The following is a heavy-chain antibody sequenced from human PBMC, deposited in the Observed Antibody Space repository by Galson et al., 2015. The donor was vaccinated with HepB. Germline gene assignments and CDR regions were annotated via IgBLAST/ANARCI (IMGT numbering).Heavy chain of an antibody. Sequence: SLRLSCAASGFTFTNFAMGWVRQAPGRGLEWVSYITGGADNTFYADSMKGRFTISRDNSDNTLYLQMNSLRVEDTAVYYCVKHRTSGDNWFDPWGQGTLVTVSS. CDR3: VKHRTSGDNWFDP. D-gene: IGHD1-14*01. V-gene: IGHV3-23*01. CDR2: ITGGADNT. CDR1: GFTFTNFA. J-gene: IGHJ5*01.